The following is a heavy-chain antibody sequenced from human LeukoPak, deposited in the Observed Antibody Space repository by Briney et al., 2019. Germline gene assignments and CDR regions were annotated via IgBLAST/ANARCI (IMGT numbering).Heavy chain of an antibody. Sequence: SSETLSLTCTVSGGSISSYYWSWIRQPAGKGLEWIGRIYTSGSTNYNPSLKSRVTMSVDTSKNQFSLKLSSVTAADTAVYNCARDLYDSSGHIQLLLENWFDPWGQGTLVTVSS. CDR3: ARDLYDSSGHIQLLLENWFDP. J-gene: IGHJ5*02. D-gene: IGHD3-22*01. CDR2: IYTSGST. CDR1: GGSISSYY. V-gene: IGHV4-4*07.